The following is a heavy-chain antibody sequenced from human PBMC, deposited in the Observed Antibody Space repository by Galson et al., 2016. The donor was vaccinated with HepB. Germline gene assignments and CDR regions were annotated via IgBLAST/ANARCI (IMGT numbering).Heavy chain of an antibody. D-gene: IGHD3-3*01. V-gene: IGHV3-74*01. CDR1: GFTFSSYW. CDR2: IKSDGSST. Sequence: SLRLSCAASGFTFSSYWMHWVRQAPGKGLVWVSRIKSDGSSTSYADSVKGRFTISRDNAKKMLYLQMDSLRAEDTALYYCASLNYYEFWGAYHNTYYGLDVWGQGTTVIVSS. CDR3: ASLNYYEFWGAYHNTYYGLDV. J-gene: IGHJ6*02.